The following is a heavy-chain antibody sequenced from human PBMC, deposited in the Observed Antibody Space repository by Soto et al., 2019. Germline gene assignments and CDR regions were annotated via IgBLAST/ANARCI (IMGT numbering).Heavy chain of an antibody. CDR1: GGPLKSGGYY. CDR2: IYYSGST. Sequence: VPLQEAGPGPVKASPTLSPTCPVPGGPLKSGGYYWNLIRQHPGKGLEWIGYIYYSGSTYYNPSLKSRVTISVDTSKNQFSLKLSSVTAADTAVYYCARSVFPWGQGTLVTVSS. J-gene: IGHJ5*02. V-gene: IGHV4-31*03. CDR3: ARSVFP.